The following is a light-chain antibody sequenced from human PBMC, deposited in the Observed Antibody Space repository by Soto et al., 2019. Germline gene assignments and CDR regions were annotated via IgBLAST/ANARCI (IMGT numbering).Light chain of an antibody. J-gene: IGKJ4*01. Sequence: EIVLTQSPGTLSLSPGETATLSCRASQSVRSNYLAWYQQKPGQAPRFLIYDASSRDTCIPDRFSGSGSGRDFSLTISRLVPEDFAVYYCQQYGSSPLTFGGGTKVEIK. CDR1: QSVRSNY. CDR3: QQYGSSPLT. V-gene: IGKV3-20*01. CDR2: DAS.